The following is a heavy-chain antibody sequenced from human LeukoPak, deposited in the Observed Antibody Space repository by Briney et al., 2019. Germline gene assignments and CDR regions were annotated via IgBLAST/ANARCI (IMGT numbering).Heavy chain of an antibody. D-gene: IGHD3-22*01. Sequence: GGSLRLSCAASGFTFSSYSMNWVRQAPGKGLEWVSSISSSSSYIYYADSVKGRFTISRDNAKNSLYLQMNSLRAEDTAVYYCNLYYYDSSGYYTRDYWGQGTLVTVSS. CDR1: GFTFSSYS. J-gene: IGHJ4*02. CDR3: NLYYYDSSGYYTRDY. V-gene: IGHV3-21*01. CDR2: ISSSSSYI.